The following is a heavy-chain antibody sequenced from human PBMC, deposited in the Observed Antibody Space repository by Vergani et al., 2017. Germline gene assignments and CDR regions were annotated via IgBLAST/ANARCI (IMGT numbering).Heavy chain of an antibody. D-gene: IGHD6-19*01. Sequence: VQLVESGGGLVQPGRSLRLSCAASGFTFSSYGMHWVRQAPGKGLEWVAVIWYDGSNKYYADSVKGRFTISRDNSKNTLYLQMNSLRAEDTAVYYCASGECGWKVAAEYFQHWGQGTLVTVSS. CDR1: GFTFSSYG. CDR3: ASGECGWKVAAEYFQH. CDR2: IWYDGSNK. V-gene: IGHV3-33*01. J-gene: IGHJ1*01.